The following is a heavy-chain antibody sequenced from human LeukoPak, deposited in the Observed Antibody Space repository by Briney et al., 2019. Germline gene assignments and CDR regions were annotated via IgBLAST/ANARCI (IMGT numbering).Heavy chain of an antibody. CDR1: GFTVSSNY. Sequence: GGSLRLSCAASGFTVSSNYMSWVRQAPGKGLEWVSVIYSGGSTYYADSVKGRFTISRDNAKNSLYLHMNSLRAEDTAVYYCARSYGGNSAYFQHWGQGTLVTVSS. D-gene: IGHD4-23*01. CDR3: ARSYGGNSAYFQH. J-gene: IGHJ1*01. V-gene: IGHV3-53*01. CDR2: IYSGGST.